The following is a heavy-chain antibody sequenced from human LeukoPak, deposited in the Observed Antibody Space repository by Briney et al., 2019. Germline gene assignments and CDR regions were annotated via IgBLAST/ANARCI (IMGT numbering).Heavy chain of an antibody. CDR2: IIPILGIA. CDR1: GGTFLNYA. CDR3: ARASQDYYGSGSYYRGGDAFDI. Sequence: SVNVSCKTSGGTFLNYAISWVRQAPGQGLEWMGRIIPILGIANYAQKFQARVTLTAEKSTSTAYMELSSLRSDDTAVYYCARASQDYYGSGSYYRGGDAFDIWGQGTMVTVSS. D-gene: IGHD3-10*01. J-gene: IGHJ3*02. V-gene: IGHV1-69*04.